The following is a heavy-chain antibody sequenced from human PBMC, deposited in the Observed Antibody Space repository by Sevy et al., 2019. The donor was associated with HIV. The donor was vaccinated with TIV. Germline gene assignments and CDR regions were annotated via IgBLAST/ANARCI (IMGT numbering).Heavy chain of an antibody. CDR3: AREDTVTTSAGYFDL. D-gene: IGHD4-17*01. CDR2: IYSGGST. CDR1: GFTVSSNY. V-gene: IGHV3-53*01. J-gene: IGHJ2*01. Sequence: GGSLRLSCAASGFTVSSNYMSWVRQAPGKGLEWLSVIYSGGSTYYADSVKGRFTISRDNSKNTLYLQMNSLRAEDTAVHYCAREDTVTTSAGYFDLWGRGTLVTVSS.